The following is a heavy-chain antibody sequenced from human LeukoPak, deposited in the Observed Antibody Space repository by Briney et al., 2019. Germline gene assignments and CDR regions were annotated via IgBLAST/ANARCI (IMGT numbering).Heavy chain of an antibody. V-gene: IGHV4-59*01. CDR1: GGSITNYY. D-gene: IGHD2-2*02. CDR2: IHYSWST. Sequence: SETLSLTCTVSGGSITNYYWTWLRQPPGKGLEWIGYIHYSWSTNYNPSLKSRVTISVDTSKNQFFLKLSSVTAADTAVYYCARASIPYYYYYYMGVWGKGTTVTVSS. CDR3: ARASIPYYYYYYMGV. J-gene: IGHJ6*03.